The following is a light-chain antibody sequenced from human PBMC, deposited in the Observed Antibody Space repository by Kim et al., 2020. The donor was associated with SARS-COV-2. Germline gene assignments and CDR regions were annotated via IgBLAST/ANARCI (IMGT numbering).Light chain of an antibody. J-gene: IGKJ3*01. V-gene: IGKV1-33*01. CDR2: DAS. Sequence: DIQMTQSPSSLSASVGYRVTITCQASQDISNYLNWYQQKPGKVPKLLIYDASNLETGVPSRFSGSGSGTDFTFTISSLQPEDIATYYCQQYDNLLTFGPGTKVDIK. CDR1: QDISNY. CDR3: QQYDNLLT.